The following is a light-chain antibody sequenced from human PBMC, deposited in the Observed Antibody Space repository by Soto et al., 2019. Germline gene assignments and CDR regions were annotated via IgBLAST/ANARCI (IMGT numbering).Light chain of an antibody. J-gene: IGKJ5*01. V-gene: IGKV3-11*01. CDR1: QSVSSY. CDR2: DAS. Sequence: EIVLTQSPATLSLSPGERATLSCRASQSVSSYLAWYQQKPGQAPRLLIYDASNRATGIPARFSGSGSGTDFTLTISSLEPEDFAVNYWQNPGNYSGTPLGHGT. CDR3: QNPGNYSGTP.